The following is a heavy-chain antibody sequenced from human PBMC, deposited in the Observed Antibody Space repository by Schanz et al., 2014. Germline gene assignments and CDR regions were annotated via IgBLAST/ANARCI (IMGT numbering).Heavy chain of an antibody. Sequence: EVHLVESGGGLVQPGGSLRLSCAASGFNFITFAMSWVRQAPGKGPEWVSSISGSAGFTYYADSVQGRFTISRDNSKNTLYLQMNSLRAEDTALYYCAKDRQTTVNRVGYYYGMDVWGQGTTVTVSS. J-gene: IGHJ6*02. CDR3: AKDRQTTVNRVGYYYGMDV. CDR2: ISGSAGFT. D-gene: IGHD4-4*01. V-gene: IGHV3-23*04. CDR1: GFNFITFA.